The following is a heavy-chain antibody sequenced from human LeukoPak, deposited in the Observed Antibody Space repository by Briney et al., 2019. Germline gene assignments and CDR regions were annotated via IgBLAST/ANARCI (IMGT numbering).Heavy chain of an antibody. Sequence: ALVKVSCKASGYTFTGYYMHWVRQAPGQGLEWMGWINPNSGGTNYAQKFQGRVTMTRDTSISTAYMELSRLRSDDTAVYYCARASGSGSANWFDPWGQGTLVTVSS. CDR2: INPNSGGT. J-gene: IGHJ5*02. CDR3: ARASGSGSANWFDP. D-gene: IGHD3-10*01. V-gene: IGHV1-2*02. CDR1: GYTFTGYY.